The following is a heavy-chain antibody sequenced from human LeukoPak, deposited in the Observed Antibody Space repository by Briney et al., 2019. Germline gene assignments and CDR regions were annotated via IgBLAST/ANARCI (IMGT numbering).Heavy chain of an antibody. J-gene: IGHJ5*02. V-gene: IGHV4-4*08. CDR3: ARDSVAAAVNWFDP. CDR2: MYNSGST. D-gene: IGHD6-13*01. CDR1: GFTFSDYA. Sequence: GSLRPSCAASGFTFSDYAMSWVRQPPGKGLEWIGYMYNSGSTNYNPSLMSRVTISVDTSKNQVSLNLSSVTAADTAVYYCARDSVAAAVNWFDPWSQGTLVTVSS.